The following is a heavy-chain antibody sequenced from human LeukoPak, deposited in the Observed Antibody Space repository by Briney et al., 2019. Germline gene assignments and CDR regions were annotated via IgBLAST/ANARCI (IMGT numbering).Heavy chain of an antibody. V-gene: IGHV3-23*01. D-gene: IGHD6-19*01. J-gene: IGHJ4*02. CDR3: AKEYRGGWPFDY. CDR1: GFTFSTYA. Sequence: PGGSLGLSCAASGFTFSTYAMSWVRQAPGKGREWVSGISGSGGTTYYADSVKGRFTIFRDNSNNMLYLQMNSLRAEDTAVYYCAKEYRGGWPFDYWGQGTLVTVSS. CDR2: ISGSGGTT.